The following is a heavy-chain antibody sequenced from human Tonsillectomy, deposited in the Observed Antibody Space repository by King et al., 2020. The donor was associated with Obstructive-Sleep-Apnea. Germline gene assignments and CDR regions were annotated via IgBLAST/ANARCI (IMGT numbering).Heavy chain of an antibody. V-gene: IGHV4-30-4*01. D-gene: IGHD2-2*01. J-gene: IGHJ4*02. CDR1: GGSISSGDYY. CDR3: ARVPVPFSYCSSTSCSGGY. CDR2: IYYSGST. Sequence: QVQLQESGPGLVKPSQTLSLTCTVSGGSISSGDYYWSWIRQPPGKGLEWIGYIYYSGSTYYNPSLKSRVTISVDTSKNQFSLKLSSVTAADPAVYYCARVPVPFSYCSSTSCSGGYWGQGTLVTVSS.